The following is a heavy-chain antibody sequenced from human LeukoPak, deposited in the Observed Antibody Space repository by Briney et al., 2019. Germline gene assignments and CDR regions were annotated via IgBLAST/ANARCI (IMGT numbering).Heavy chain of an antibody. V-gene: IGHV3-49*04. J-gene: IGHJ4*02. CDR3: TRGRFGELLLDY. Sequence: PGGSLRLSCTASGFTFGDYAMSWVRQAPGKGLEWVGFIRSKAYGGTTEYAASVKGRFTISRDDSKSIAYLQMNSLNTEDTAVYYCTRGRFGELLLDYWGQGTLVTVSS. CDR1: GFTFGDYA. CDR2: IRSKAYGGTT. D-gene: IGHD3-10*01.